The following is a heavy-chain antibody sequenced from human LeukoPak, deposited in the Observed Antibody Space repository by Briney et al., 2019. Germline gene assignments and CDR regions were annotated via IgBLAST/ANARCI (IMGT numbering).Heavy chain of an antibody. J-gene: IGHJ4*02. D-gene: IGHD3-9*01. CDR1: GYTFTSYA. CDR2: INAGNGNT. V-gene: IGHV1-3*01. CDR3: ARGQDYDILTGYQHYFDY. Sequence: ASVKVSCKASGYTFTSYAMHWVRQAPGQRLEWMGWINAGNGNTKYSQKLQGRVTMTTDTSTSTAYMELRSLRSDDTAVYYCARGQDYDILTGYQHYFDYWGQGTLVTVSS.